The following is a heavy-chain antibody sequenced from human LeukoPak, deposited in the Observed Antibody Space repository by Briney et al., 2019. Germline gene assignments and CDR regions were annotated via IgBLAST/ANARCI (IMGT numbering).Heavy chain of an antibody. CDR2: IYTSGST. J-gene: IGHJ6*03. Sequence: SETLSLTCTVSGGSISSGSYYWSWIRQPAGKGLEWIGRIYTSGSTNYNPSLKSRVTISVDTSKNQFSLKLSSVTAADTAVYYCARVLSYEYYYYYMDVWGKGTTVAVSS. V-gene: IGHV4-61*02. CDR3: ARVLSYEYYYYYMDV. D-gene: IGHD3-3*01. CDR1: GGSISSGSYY.